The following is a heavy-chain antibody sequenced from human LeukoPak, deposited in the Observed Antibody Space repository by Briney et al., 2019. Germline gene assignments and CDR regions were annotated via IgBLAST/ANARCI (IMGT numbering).Heavy chain of an antibody. CDR3: AGWPQVVPFHARFDP. Sequence: GSSVKVSCKASGGTFSSYTISWVRQAPGQGLEWMGRIIPILGIANYAQKFQGRVTITADKSTSTAYMELSSLRSEDTAVYYCAGWPQVVPFHARFDPWGQGTLVTVSS. J-gene: IGHJ5*02. CDR2: IIPILGIA. CDR1: GGTFSSYT. V-gene: IGHV1-69*02. D-gene: IGHD2-2*01.